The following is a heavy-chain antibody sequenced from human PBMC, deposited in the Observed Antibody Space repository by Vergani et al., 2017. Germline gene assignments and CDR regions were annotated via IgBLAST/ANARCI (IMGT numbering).Heavy chain of an antibody. Sequence: QVQLVQSGAEVKKPGSSVKVSCKASGGTFSSYAISWVRQAPGQGLEWMGGIIPIFGTANYAQKFQGRVTITADESTSTAYMELRSLRSDDTAVYYCARDGTMVRGVIILNKPFDYWGQGTLVTVSS. CDR2: IIPIFGTA. CDR1: GGTFSSYA. CDR3: ARDGTMVRGVIILNKPFDY. J-gene: IGHJ4*02. V-gene: IGHV1-69*01. D-gene: IGHD3-10*01.